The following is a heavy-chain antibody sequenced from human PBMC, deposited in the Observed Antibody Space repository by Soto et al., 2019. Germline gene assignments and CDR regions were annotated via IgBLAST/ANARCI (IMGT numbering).Heavy chain of an antibody. V-gene: IGHV4-30-4*01. CDR2: IPSRGRP. CDR1: GASIAGGSYY. D-gene: IGHD5-12*01. Sequence: SETLSLTCSVSGASIAGGSYYWSWVRQPPGKGLEWIGYIPSRGRPFYNPSLTSRGTISADSSKNQLSLQLTSVTAADTAVYYCVRDQYSGYDFALWGQGNLVTVSS. J-gene: IGHJ5*02. CDR3: VRDQYSGYDFAL.